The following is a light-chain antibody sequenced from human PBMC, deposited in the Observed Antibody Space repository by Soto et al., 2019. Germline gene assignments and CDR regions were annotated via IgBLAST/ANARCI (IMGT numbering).Light chain of an antibody. V-gene: IGKV1-39*01. CDR2: AAS. Sequence: DIQMTQSPSSLSASVGDRITISCRASQSIDTFLNWYQQKPGKAPKLLIYAASSLQSGVLSWFSRSGSGTDFTLIISSLHSEDFATHYCQQRYSRPPYTFGHGTKLAIK. J-gene: IGKJ2*01. CDR3: QQRYSRPPYT. CDR1: QSIDTF.